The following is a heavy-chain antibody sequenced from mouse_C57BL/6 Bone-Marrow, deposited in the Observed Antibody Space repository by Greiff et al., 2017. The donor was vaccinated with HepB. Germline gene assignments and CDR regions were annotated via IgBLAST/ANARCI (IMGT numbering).Heavy chain of an antibody. V-gene: IGHV1-69*01. CDR1: GYTFTSYW. J-gene: IGHJ1*03. Sequence: VQLQQPGAELVMPGASVKLSCKASGYTFTSYWMHWVKQSPGQGLEWIGEIDPSDSYTNYNQKFKGKSTLTVDKSSSTAYMQLSNRTSEDSAVYYCAREGSSYRYFDVWGTGTTVTVSS. D-gene: IGHD1-1*01. CDR3: AREGSSYRYFDV. CDR2: IDPSDSYT.